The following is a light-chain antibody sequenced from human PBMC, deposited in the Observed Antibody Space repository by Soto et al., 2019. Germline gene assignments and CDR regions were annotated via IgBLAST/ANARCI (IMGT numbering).Light chain of an antibody. CDR2: AAS. CDR3: QQTYTTPLT. CDR1: QGIRND. Sequence: IQMTQSPSSLSASVGDRVPITCRASQGIRNDLGWYQQKPGKAPKLLIFAASTLQSGVPSRFSGSGSGTDFTLTISSPEPEDFATYYCQQTYTTPLTFGGGTKVDIK. J-gene: IGKJ4*01. V-gene: IGKV1-39*01.